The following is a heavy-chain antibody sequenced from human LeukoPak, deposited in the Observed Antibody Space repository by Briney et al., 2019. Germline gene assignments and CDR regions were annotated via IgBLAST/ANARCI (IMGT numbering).Heavy chain of an antibody. CDR3: ARDRVGSGWPRPWYFEF. CDR2: MNLNTGAT. Sequence: ASVKVSCKPSGYTFTGYYLHWVRQAPGQALEWMGWMNLNTGATAYSHNFQGRVAMSRDTSIVTAYMDLSSLTSDDTAVYYCARDRVGSGWPRPWYFEFWGQGTLVTVSS. V-gene: IGHV1-2*07. D-gene: IGHD6-19*01. CDR1: GYTFTGYY. J-gene: IGHJ4*02.